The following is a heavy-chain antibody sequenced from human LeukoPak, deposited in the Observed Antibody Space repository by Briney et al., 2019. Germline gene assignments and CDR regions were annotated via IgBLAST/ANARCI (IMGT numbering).Heavy chain of an antibody. J-gene: IGHJ6*03. D-gene: IGHD3-9*01. V-gene: IGHV3-7*01. Sequence: GGSLRLSCAASGFTFSSYWMSGVRQAAGEGLEWEANIKQDGSEKYYVDSVKGRFTISRDNAKNSLYLQMNSLRAEDTAVYYCARVPELRYFDWLSQVGKSYYYYMDVWGKGTTVTISS. CDR1: GFTFSSYW. CDR3: ARVPELRYFDWLSQVGKSYYYYMDV. CDR2: IKQDGSEK.